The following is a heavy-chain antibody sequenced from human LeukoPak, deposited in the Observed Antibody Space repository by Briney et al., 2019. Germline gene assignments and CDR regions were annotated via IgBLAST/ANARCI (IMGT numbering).Heavy chain of an antibody. CDR1: GFTFSDYY. CDR2: ISSSGSTI. CDR3: ARSSRELGGYAPWELMPPFDY. D-gene: IGHD1-7*01. J-gene: IGHJ4*02. V-gene: IGHV3-11*01. Sequence: PGGSLRLSCAASGFTFSDYYMSWIRQAPGKGLEWVSYISSSGSTIYCADSVKGRFTISRDNAKSSLYLQMNSLRAEDTAVYYCARSSRELGGYAPWELMPPFDYWGQGTLVTVSS.